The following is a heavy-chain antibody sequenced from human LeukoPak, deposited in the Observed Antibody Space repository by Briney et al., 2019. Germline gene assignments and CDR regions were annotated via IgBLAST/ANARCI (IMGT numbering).Heavy chain of an antibody. CDR1: GGSFSGYY. Sequence: PSETLSLTCAVYGGSFSGYYWSWIRQPPGKGLEWIGELNHSGSTNYNPSLKSRVTISVDTSKNQFSLKLSSVTAADTAVYYCARKGRAAAGQTPSNWFDPWGQGTLVTVSS. CDR3: ARKGRAAAGQTPSNWFDP. V-gene: IGHV4-34*01. CDR2: LNHSGST. D-gene: IGHD6-13*01. J-gene: IGHJ5*02.